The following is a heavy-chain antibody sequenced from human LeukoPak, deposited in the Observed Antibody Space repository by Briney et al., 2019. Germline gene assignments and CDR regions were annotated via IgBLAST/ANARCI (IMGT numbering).Heavy chain of an antibody. V-gene: IGHV3-7*04. Sequence: GGSLRLSCAASGFTFSNYWMAWVRQAPGRGLEWVASIKPDGSVIYYGDSVKGRFTISRDNAKNSLYLQMNSLRAEDTAVYYCARVLVGYDVFDIWGQGTMVTVSS. CDR2: IKPDGSVI. CDR1: GFTFSNYW. D-gene: IGHD2-21*01. J-gene: IGHJ3*02. CDR3: ARVLVGYDVFDI.